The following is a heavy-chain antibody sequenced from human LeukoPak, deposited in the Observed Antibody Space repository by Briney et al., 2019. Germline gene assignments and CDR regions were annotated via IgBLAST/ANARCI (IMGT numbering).Heavy chain of an antibody. CDR3: ALDFVGPTGYYYYMDV. CDR2: IIPIFGTA. Sequence: GASVKVSCKASGGTFSSYAISWVRQAPGQGLEWMGGIIPIFGTANYAQKFQGRVTITTDESTSTAYMELSSLRSEDTAVYYRALDFVGPTGYYYYMDVWGKGTTVTVSS. CDR1: GGTFSSYA. V-gene: IGHV1-69*05. D-gene: IGHD2-21*01. J-gene: IGHJ6*03.